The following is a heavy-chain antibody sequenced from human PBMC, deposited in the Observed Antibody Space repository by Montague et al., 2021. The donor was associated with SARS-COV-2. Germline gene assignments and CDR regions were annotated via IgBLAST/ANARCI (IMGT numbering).Heavy chain of an antibody. J-gene: IGHJ4*02. Sequence: SETLSLTCTVSGGSISSSSYYWGWIRQPPGKGLEWIGSIYYSGSTYYXPSLKSRVTISVDTSKNQFSLKLSSVTAADTAVYYCAGGWFSPMIVVVIRGPFDYWGQGTLVTVSS. D-gene: IGHD3-22*01. V-gene: IGHV4-39*07. CDR1: GGSISSSSYY. CDR3: AGGWFSPMIVVVIRGPFDY. CDR2: IYYSGST.